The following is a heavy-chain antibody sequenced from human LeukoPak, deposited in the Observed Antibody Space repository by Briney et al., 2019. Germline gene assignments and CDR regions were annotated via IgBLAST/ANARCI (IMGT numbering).Heavy chain of an antibody. CDR3: AKDTRPIAARPQYFQH. CDR2: ISYDGSNK. CDR1: GFTFSSYA. J-gene: IGHJ1*01. Sequence: GGSLRLSCAASGFTFSSYAMHWVRQAPGKGLEWVAVISYDGSNKYYADSVKGRFTISRDNSKNTLYLQMNSLRAEDTAVYYCAKDTRPIAARPQYFQHWGQGTLVTVSS. D-gene: IGHD6-6*01. V-gene: IGHV3-30-3*01.